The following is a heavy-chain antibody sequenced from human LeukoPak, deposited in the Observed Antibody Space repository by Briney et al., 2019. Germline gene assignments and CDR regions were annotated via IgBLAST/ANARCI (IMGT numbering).Heavy chain of an antibody. CDR3: ARHPSNYYDSSRGLYYFDY. CDR1: GGSISSYY. V-gene: IGHV4-4*07. CDR2: IYISGST. Sequence: SETLSLTCTVSGGSISSYYWSWIRQPAGKGLEWIGRIYISGSTNYNPSLKSRVTMSVDTSKNQFSLKLSSVTAADTAVYYCARHPSNYYDSSRGLYYFDYWGQGTLVTVSS. D-gene: IGHD3-22*01. J-gene: IGHJ4*02.